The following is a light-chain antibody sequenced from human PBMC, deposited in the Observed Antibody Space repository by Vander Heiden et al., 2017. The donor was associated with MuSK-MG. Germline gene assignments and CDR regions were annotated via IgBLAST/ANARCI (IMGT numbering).Light chain of an antibody. J-gene: IGLJ2*01. CDR2: EVS. Sequence: QSALTQPPSASGSPGQSVTISCTGTSSDVGGYNYVSWYQQHPGKAPKVMIYEVSKRPSGVPDRFSGSKSGNTASLTVSGLQAEDEADYYCSSYGVINYVVFGGGTKLTVL. V-gene: IGLV2-8*01. CDR1: SSDVGGYNY. CDR3: SSYGVINYVV.